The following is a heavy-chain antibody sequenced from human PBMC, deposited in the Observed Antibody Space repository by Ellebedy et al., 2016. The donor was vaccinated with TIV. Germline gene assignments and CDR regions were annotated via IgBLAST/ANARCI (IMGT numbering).Heavy chain of an antibody. V-gene: IGHV4-61*05. J-gene: IGHJ4*02. D-gene: IGHD6-19*01. CDR2: IYYSGSN. CDR3: ARGAGYFDY. CDR1: GGSISSSSYY. Sequence: MPGGSLRLSCTVFGGSISSSSYYWGWIRQPPGKGLEWIGYIYYSGSNNYNPSLKSRVTISVDTSKNQFSLKLSSVTAADTAVYYCARGAGYFDYWGQGTLVTVSS.